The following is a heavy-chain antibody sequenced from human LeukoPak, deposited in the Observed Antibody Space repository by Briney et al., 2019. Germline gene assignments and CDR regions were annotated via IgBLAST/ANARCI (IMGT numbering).Heavy chain of an antibody. V-gene: IGHV1-2*02. CDR2: INPNSGGT. J-gene: IGHJ6*03. CDR1: GYTFTGYY. CDR3: ARGLSATRYYYYYYMDV. Sequence: ASVKVSCKASGYTFTGYYMHWVRQAPGQGLEWMGWINPNSGGTNYAQKLQGRVTMTTDTSTSTAYMELRSLRSDDTAVYYCARGLSATRYYYYYYMDVWGKGTTVTVSS.